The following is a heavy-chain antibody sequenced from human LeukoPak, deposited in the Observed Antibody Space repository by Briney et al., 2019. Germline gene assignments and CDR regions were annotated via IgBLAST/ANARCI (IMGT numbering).Heavy chain of an antibody. CDR2: IYYGGST. CDR1: GGSISSYY. J-gene: IGHJ6*03. Sequence: SETLSLTCTVSGGSISSYYWSWIRQPPGKGLEWIGYIYYGGSTNYNPSLKSRVTISVDTSKNQFSLKLSSVTAADTAVYYCARGVGDENYYYYYMDVWGKGTTVTVSS. CDR3: ARGVGDENYYYYYMDV. V-gene: IGHV4-59*01. D-gene: IGHD3-16*01.